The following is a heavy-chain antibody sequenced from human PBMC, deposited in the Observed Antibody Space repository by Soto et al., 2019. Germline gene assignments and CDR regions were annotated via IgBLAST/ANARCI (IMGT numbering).Heavy chain of an antibody. V-gene: IGHV1-69*01. CDR2: IIPIFGTA. CDR3: ARKRYCSSTSCYSIDYYYYGMDV. Sequence: QVQLVQSGAEVKKPGSSVKVSCKASGGTFSSYAISWVRQAPGQGLEWMGGIIPIFGTANYAQKFQGRVTITADESTSTAYMELRRLRSEDTAVYYCARKRYCSSTSCYSIDYYYYGMDVWGQGTTVTVSS. CDR1: GGTFSSYA. J-gene: IGHJ6*02. D-gene: IGHD2-2*01.